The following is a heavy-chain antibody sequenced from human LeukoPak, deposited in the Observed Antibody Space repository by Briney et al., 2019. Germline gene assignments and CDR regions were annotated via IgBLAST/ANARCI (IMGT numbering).Heavy chain of an antibody. J-gene: IGHJ4*02. Sequence: PGGSLRLSCAASGFTFSSYSMNWVRQAPGKGLEWVSYISSSSSTIYYADSVKGRFTISRDNAKNSLYLQMNSLRDEDTAVYYCAREARGGSYWVYDYRGQGTLVTVSS. CDR2: ISSSSSTI. CDR3: AREARGGSYWVYDY. V-gene: IGHV3-48*02. D-gene: IGHD1-26*01. CDR1: GFTFSSYS.